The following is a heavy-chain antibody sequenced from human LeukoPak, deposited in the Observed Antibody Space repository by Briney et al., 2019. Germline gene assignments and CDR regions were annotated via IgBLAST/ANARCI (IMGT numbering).Heavy chain of an antibody. Sequence: SGGSLRLSCAASGFTFSSYSMNWVRQAPGKGLEWVSYISSSSSTIYYADSVKGRFTISRDNAKNSLYLQMNSLRAEDTAVYYCARNYYGSGSYFDYWGQGTLVTVSS. CDR1: GFTFSSYS. CDR3: ARNYYGSGSYFDY. J-gene: IGHJ4*02. CDR2: ISSSSSTI. D-gene: IGHD3-10*01. V-gene: IGHV3-48*01.